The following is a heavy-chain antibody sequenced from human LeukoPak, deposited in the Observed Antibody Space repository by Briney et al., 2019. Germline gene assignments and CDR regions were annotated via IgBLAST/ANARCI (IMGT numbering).Heavy chain of an antibody. Sequence: ASVKVSCKASGYTFTGYYMHWVRQAPGQGLEWMGWISAYNGNTNYAQKLQGRVTMTTDTSTSTAYMELRSLRSDDTAVYYCARGWDYYGSGSYSPFDYWGQGTLVTVSS. D-gene: IGHD3-10*01. V-gene: IGHV1-18*04. CDR3: ARGWDYYGSGSYSPFDY. J-gene: IGHJ4*02. CDR2: ISAYNGNT. CDR1: GYTFTGYY.